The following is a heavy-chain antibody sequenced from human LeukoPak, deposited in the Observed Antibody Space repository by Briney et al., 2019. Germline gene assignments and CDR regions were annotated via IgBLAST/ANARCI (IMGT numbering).Heavy chain of an antibody. CDR2: INPNSGGT. J-gene: IGHJ4*02. CDR1: GYTFTGYY. CDR3: AREAGIVGATVFDY. D-gene: IGHD1-26*01. Sequence: GASVKVSCKASGYTFTGYYMHWLRQAPGQGLEWMGWINPNSGGTNYAQKFQGRVTMTRDTSISTAYMELSRLRSDDTAVYYCAREAGIVGATVFDYWGQGTLVTVSS. V-gene: IGHV1-2*02.